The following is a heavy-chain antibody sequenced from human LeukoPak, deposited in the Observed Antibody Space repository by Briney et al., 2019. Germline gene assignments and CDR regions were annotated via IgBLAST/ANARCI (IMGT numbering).Heavy chain of an antibody. J-gene: IGHJ5*02. CDR2: ISVYKGNT. Sequence: ASVKVSCKASGYRFNSYGINWVRQAPGQGLEWMGWISVYKGNTNYAQKLQGRVTMTTDTSTSTAYMELRSLRSDDTAVYYCARVTLWGRWFDPWGQGTLVTVSS. CDR1: GYRFNSYG. CDR3: ARVTLWGRWFDP. D-gene: IGHD7-27*01. V-gene: IGHV1-18*01.